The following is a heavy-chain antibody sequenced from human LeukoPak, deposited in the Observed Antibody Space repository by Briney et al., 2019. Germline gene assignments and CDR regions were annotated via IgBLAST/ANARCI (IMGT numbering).Heavy chain of an antibody. V-gene: IGHV1-18*01. CDR1: GYTFTSYG. J-gene: IGHJ4*02. CDR2: ISAYNGNT. CDR3: ARDPLGIAVAVFFDY. D-gene: IGHD6-19*01. Sequence: ASVKVSCKASGYTFTSYGISWVRQAPGQGLEWMGWISAYNGNTNYAQKLQARVTMTTDTSTSTAYMELRSLRSDDTAVYYCARDPLGIAVAVFFDYWGQGTLVTVSS.